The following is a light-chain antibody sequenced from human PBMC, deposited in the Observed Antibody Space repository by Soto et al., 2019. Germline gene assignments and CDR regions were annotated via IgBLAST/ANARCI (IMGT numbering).Light chain of an antibody. Sequence: EIVMTQSPATLSVSPGERVTLSCRASESISTKLAWYQQKPGQAPSLLMYGASTRATGIPARFSGSGSGTEFTLTISSLQSEDFAVYYCQQYNTWSSTTFGQGTRLEIK. CDR3: QQYNTWSSTT. J-gene: IGKJ5*01. V-gene: IGKV3-15*01. CDR1: ESISTK. CDR2: GAS.